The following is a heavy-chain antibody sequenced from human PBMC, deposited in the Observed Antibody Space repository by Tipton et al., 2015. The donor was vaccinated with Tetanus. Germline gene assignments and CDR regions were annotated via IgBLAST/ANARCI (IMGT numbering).Heavy chain of an antibody. CDR2: INTGNGHT. CDR3: ARDLKKTMGAAPSRDAYHV. Sequence: QSGAEVKKPGTSVKVSCKASGYTFIRYAMHWVRQAPGQRPEWMGWINTGNGHTKYSQKLQGRVTFTRDTSATTSYMELSSLSSEDTAIYYCARDLKKTMGAAPSRDAYHVWGQGTMVIVSS. V-gene: IGHV1-3*04. D-gene: IGHD1-26*01. J-gene: IGHJ3*01. CDR1: GYTFIRYA.